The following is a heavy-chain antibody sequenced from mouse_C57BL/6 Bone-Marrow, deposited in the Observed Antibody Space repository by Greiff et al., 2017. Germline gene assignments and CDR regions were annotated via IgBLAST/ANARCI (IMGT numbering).Heavy chain of an antibody. D-gene: IGHD2-4*01. J-gene: IGHJ3*01. V-gene: IGHV5-15*01. Sequence: EVKLMESGGGLVQPGGSLKLSCAASGFTFSDYGMAWVRQAPRKGPEWVAFISNLAYGIYYADTVTGRFTISRENAKNTLYLEMSSLRSEDTAMYYCASLYYDYAWFADWGQGTLVTVSA. CDR2: ISNLAYGI. CDR1: GFTFSDYG. CDR3: ASLYYDYAWFAD.